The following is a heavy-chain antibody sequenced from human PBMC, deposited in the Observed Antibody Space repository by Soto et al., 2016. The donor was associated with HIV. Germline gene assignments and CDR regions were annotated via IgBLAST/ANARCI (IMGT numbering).Heavy chain of an antibody. J-gene: IGHJ6*02. CDR1: GESFSGYF. V-gene: IGHV4-34*01. CDR3: ARGKAVRAPNGRGLGSGFLYYYIMDV. D-gene: IGHD3-10*01. Sequence: QVQLQQWGAGLLKPSETLSLTCAVYGESFSGYFWTWIRQPPGKGLEWIGEIDHRGNTNYNPSLKSRVTLSVDTSKNQFSLKVLSVTATDTALYYCARGKAVRAPNGRGLGSGFLYYYIMDVWGQQTT. CDR2: IDHRGNT.